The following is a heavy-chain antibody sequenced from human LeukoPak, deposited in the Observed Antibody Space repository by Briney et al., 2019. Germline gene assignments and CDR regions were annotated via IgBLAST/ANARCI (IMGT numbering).Heavy chain of an antibody. CDR1: GFTFSDYY. D-gene: IGHD4-23*01. Sequence: GGSLRLSCAASGFTFSDYYMSWIRQAPGKGLEWVSYISNTGSTIYYADSVRGRFTISRDNAKNSLYLQMNSLRAEDTAVYYCARDGSTVVQTPFDYWGQGSLVTVSS. J-gene: IGHJ4*02. CDR2: ISNTGSTI. CDR3: ARDGSTVVQTPFDY. V-gene: IGHV3-11*04.